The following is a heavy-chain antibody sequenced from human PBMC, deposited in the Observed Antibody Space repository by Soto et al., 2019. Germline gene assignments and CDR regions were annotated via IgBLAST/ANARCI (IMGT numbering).Heavy chain of an antibody. D-gene: IGHD2-21*01. J-gene: IGHJ4*02. Sequence: QVQLQESGPGLVKPSGTLSLTCAVSGDSVGSDKWWSWVRQPPGQGLEWIGEIHHTRGANYDPSLRSRVTTSVDVSKNQCSLPLTSVTAADTAIYFCARHNDYSQDSWGQGTLVTVSS. CDR3: ARHNDYSQDS. CDR2: IHHTRGA. CDR1: GDSVGSDKW. V-gene: IGHV4-4*02.